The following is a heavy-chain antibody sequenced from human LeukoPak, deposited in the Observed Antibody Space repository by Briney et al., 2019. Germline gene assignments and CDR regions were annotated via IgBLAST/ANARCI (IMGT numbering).Heavy chain of an antibody. CDR3: ARGHRAAAAQGIGIIVY. J-gene: IGHJ4*02. Sequence: GASVKVSCKASGYTFTSYYMHWVRQAPGQGLEWMGIINPSGGSTSYAQKFQGRVTMTRDTSTSTVYMELSSLRSEDTAVYYCARGHRAAAAQGIGIIVYWGQGTLVTVSS. V-gene: IGHV1-46*01. CDR1: GYTFTSYY. CDR2: INPSGGST. D-gene: IGHD2-2*01.